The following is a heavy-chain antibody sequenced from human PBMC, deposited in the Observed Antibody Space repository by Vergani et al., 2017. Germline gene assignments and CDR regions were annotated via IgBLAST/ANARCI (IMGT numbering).Heavy chain of an antibody. V-gene: IGHV3-9*01. J-gene: IGHJ5*02. CDR1: GFTFDDYA. CDR2: ISWNSGSI. Sequence: EVQLVESGGGLVQPGRSLRLSCAASGFTFDDYAMHWVRQAPGKGLEWVSGISWNSGSIGYADSVKGRFTISRDNAKNTLYLQMNSLRAEDTALYYCARDVGQWLVVNWFDPWGQGTLVTVSS. D-gene: IGHD6-19*01. CDR3: ARDVGQWLVVNWFDP.